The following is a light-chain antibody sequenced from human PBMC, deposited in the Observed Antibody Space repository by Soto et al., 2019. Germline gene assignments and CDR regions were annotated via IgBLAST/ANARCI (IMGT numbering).Light chain of an antibody. V-gene: IGKV1-39*01. CDR1: QAINTY. Sequence: DIQMTQSPSFLSASVGDRVTISCRGSQAINTYLNWYQQKPGKAPKLLIYGTCDLQNGLPSRFSGGGSGPDFTLTIRSLHPEDFPTYYCQQSHSTLLITFGQGPRLEV. CDR2: GTC. CDR3: QQSHSTLLIT. J-gene: IGKJ5*01.